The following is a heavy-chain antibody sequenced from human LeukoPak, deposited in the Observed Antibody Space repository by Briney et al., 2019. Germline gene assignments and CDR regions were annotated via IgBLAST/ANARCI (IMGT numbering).Heavy chain of an antibody. V-gene: IGHV3-74*01. D-gene: IGHD3-10*01. J-gene: IGHJ4*02. CDR1: GFTFSSHG. CDR3: ARDLSEYGWFGELYC. Sequence: GGSLRLSCAASGFTFSSHGMHWVRQAPGKGLVGVSRINSDGSSTNYADSVKGRFTISRDNAKNTLYLQMNSLRAEDTAVYYCARDLSEYGWFGELYCWGQGPLLTVPS. CDR2: INSDGSST.